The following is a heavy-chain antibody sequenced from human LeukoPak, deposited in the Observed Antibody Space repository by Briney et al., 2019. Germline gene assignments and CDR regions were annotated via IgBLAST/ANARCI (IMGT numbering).Heavy chain of an antibody. CDR2: IYYSGST. Sequence: SETLSLTCTVSGGSISSYYWSWIRQPPGKGLEWIGYIYYSGSTNYNPSLKSRVTISVDTSKNQFSLKLSPVTAADTAVYYCARVNSSSPDAFDIWGQGTMVTVSS. CDR3: ARVNSSSPDAFDI. CDR1: GGSISSYY. D-gene: IGHD6-6*01. J-gene: IGHJ3*02. V-gene: IGHV4-59*01.